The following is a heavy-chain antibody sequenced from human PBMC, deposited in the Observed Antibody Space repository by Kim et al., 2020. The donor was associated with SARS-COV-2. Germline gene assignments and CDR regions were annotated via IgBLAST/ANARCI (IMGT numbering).Heavy chain of an antibody. CDR3: ASANSPGYSSGWYLYGMDV. CDR2: IYSGGST. D-gene: IGHD6-19*01. J-gene: IGHJ6*02. CDR1: GFTVSSNY. Sequence: GGSLRLSCAASGFTVSSNYMSWVRQAPGKGLEWVSVIYSGGSTYYADSVKGRFTISRDNSKNTLYLQMNSLRAEDTAVYYCASANSPGYSSGWYLYGMDVWGQGTTVTVSS. V-gene: IGHV3-53*01.